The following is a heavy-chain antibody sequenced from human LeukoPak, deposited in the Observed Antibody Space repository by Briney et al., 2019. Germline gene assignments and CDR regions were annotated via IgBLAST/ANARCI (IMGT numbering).Heavy chain of an antibody. CDR2: IYYSGST. CDR1: GGSVSNDY. J-gene: IGHJ4*02. V-gene: IGHV4-59*02. Sequence: SETLSLTCTVSGGSVSNDYWSWVRQPPGKALEWIGYIYYSGSTNYNPSLKSRVTISVDTSKNQFSLKLSSVTAADTAVYYCARAGYSSGWYGYYFDYWGQGTLVTVSS. D-gene: IGHD6-19*01. CDR3: ARAGYSSGWYGYYFDY.